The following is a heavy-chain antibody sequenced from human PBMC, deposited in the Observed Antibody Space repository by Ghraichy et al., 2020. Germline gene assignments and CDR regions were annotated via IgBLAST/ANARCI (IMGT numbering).Heavy chain of an antibody. J-gene: IGHJ4*02. CDR2: ISASGSST. Sequence: GSLRLSCAASGFTFSSYAMSWVRQAPGKGLEWVSTISASGSSTYYADFVKGRFTISRDNSKNTLYLQMNSLRAEDTALHYCAKDPVNYHDTSAYFFDSWGQGTLVTVSS. D-gene: IGHD3-22*01. CDR3: AKDPVNYHDTSAYFFDS. V-gene: IGHV3-23*01. CDR1: GFTFSSYA.